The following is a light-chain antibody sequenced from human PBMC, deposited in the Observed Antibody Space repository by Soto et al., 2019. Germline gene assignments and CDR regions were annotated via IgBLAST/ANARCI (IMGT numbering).Light chain of an antibody. CDR2: GAS. Sequence: EIVMTQSPATLSVSPGERATLSCRASQSVSSNLAWYQQKPGQAPRLLIYGASTRATGIPARFSGSGSGTEFTLTISILQSEDFAVYYCQQYNNWPRTFCQGTNVEIK. CDR1: QSVSSN. J-gene: IGKJ1*01. CDR3: QQYNNWPRT. V-gene: IGKV3-15*01.